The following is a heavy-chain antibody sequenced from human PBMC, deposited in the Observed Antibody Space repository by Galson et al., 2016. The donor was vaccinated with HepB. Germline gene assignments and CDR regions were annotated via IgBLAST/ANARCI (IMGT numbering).Heavy chain of an antibody. Sequence: ETLSLTCTVSGGSISPYYWRWIRQTPGLGLQYIGYVYHTGSTHYNPSLKSRVTLSVDTSKNQFSLKLSSVTAADTAIYYCARVTIFGIIEGFDPWGQGILVTVSS. CDR3: ARVTIFGIIEGFDP. D-gene: IGHD3-3*02. CDR2: VYHTGST. V-gene: IGHV4-59*01. CDR1: GGSISPYY. J-gene: IGHJ5*02.